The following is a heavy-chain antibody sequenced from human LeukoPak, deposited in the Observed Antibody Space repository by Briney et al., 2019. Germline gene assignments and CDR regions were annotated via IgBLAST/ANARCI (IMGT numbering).Heavy chain of an antibody. V-gene: IGHV4-59*05. Sequence: SETLSLTCTASGGSISSYYWSWIRQPPGKGLEWIGSIYYSRSTYYNPSLKSRVTISVDTSKNQFSLKLTSVTAADTAVYYCARAPTVTFFDYWGQGTLVTVSS. CDR1: GGSISSYY. D-gene: IGHD4-17*01. J-gene: IGHJ4*02. CDR2: IYYSRST. CDR3: ARAPTVTFFDY.